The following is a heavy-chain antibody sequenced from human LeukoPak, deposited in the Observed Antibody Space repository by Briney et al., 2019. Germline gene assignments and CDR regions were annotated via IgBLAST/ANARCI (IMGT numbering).Heavy chain of an antibody. CDR3: AKGTTIFGVVTYDY. CDR1: GFTFSSYA. Sequence: GGSLRLSCAASGFTFSSYAMSWVRQAPGKGLEWVSAISGSGGSTYYADSVKGRFTISRDNSKNTQYLQMNSLRAEDTAVYYCAKGTTIFGVVTYDYWGQGTLVTVSS. J-gene: IGHJ4*02. V-gene: IGHV3-23*01. D-gene: IGHD3-3*01. CDR2: ISGSGGST.